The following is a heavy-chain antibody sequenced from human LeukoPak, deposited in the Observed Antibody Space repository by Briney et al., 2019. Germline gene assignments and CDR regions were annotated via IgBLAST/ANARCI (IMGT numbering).Heavy chain of an antibody. CDR1: RFTFDDYI. CDR2: ISWDGETT. CDR3: AKARGLIGGAFGI. V-gene: IGHV3-43*01. J-gene: IGHJ3*02. Sequence: PGGSLRLSCAASRFTFDDYIMHWVRQAPGKGLEWVSLISWDGETTYYADSVKGRFTTSRDNSKNSLYLQMNSLRSEDTALYYCAKARGLIGGAFGIWGQGTMVTVSS. D-gene: IGHD3-22*01.